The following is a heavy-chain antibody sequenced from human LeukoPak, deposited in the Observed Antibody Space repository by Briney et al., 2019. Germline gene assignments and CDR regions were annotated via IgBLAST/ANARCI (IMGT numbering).Heavy chain of an antibody. CDR2: INPNSGGT. J-gene: IGHJ4*02. Sequence: VASVKVSCKASGYTFTGYYMHWVRQAPGQGLEWMGWINPNSGGTNYAQKFQGRVTMTTDTSTSTAYMELRSLRSDDTAVYYCATERDSSGYYSWGQGTLVTVSS. V-gene: IGHV1-2*02. CDR3: ATERDSSGYYS. CDR1: GYTFTGYY. D-gene: IGHD3-22*01.